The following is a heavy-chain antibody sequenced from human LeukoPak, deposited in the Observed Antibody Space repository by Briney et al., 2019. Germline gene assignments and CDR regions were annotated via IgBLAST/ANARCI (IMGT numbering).Heavy chain of an antibody. J-gene: IGHJ4*02. D-gene: IGHD4-17*01. CDR1: GFTFSSFG. V-gene: IGHV3-30*18. Sequence: PGGSLRLSCAASGFTFSSFGMHWVRQAPGKGLEWVAVLSYDGRNNYYADSVKGRFTISRDNSKNTLYLQMNSLRVEDTAVYYCAKDASTVTLHADYWGQGTLVTVSS. CDR2: LSYDGRNN. CDR3: AKDASTVTLHADY.